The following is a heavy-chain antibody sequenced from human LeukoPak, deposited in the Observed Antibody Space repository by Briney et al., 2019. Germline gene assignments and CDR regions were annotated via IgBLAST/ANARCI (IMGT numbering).Heavy chain of an antibody. CDR3: AKASGGEYNYGCDY. V-gene: IGHV3-23*01. J-gene: IGHJ4*02. Sequence: GGSLRLSCAASGFTFNNYAMSWVRQAPGKGLEWVSTISASGGSTYYADSVKGRFTISRDNSKNTLYLQMNSLRAEDMAVYYCAKASGGEYNYGCDYWGQGTLVTVSS. CDR1: GFTFNNYA. CDR2: ISASGGST. D-gene: IGHD5-18*01.